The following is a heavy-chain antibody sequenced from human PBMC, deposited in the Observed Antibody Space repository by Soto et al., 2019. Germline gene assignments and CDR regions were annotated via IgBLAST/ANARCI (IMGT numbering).Heavy chain of an antibody. D-gene: IGHD2-2*01. J-gene: IGHJ6*02. Sequence: QVQLVQSGAEVKKPGSSVKVSCKASGGTFSSYAISWVRQAPGQGLEWMGGIIPIFGTANYAQKFQGTVTITADESTSTAYVELSSLRSEDTAMYYCARDSKVVPADYYYYGMDVWGQGTTVTVSS. V-gene: IGHV1-69*01. CDR1: GGTFSSYA. CDR3: ARDSKVVPADYYYYGMDV. CDR2: IIPIFGTA.